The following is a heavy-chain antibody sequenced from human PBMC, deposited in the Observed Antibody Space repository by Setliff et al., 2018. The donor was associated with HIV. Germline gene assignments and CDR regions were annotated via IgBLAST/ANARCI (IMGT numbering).Heavy chain of an antibody. Sequence: ASVKVSCKVSGYTLTELSMHWVRQAPGKGLEWMGGFDPEDGETIYAQKFQGRVTMTEDTSTDTAYMELSSLRSVDTAVYYCATDQISDGSGSYPKSYFDYWGQGTLVTVSS. D-gene: IGHD3-10*01. V-gene: IGHV1-24*01. CDR2: FDPEDGET. J-gene: IGHJ4*02. CDR1: GYTLTELS. CDR3: ATDQISDGSGSYPKSYFDY.